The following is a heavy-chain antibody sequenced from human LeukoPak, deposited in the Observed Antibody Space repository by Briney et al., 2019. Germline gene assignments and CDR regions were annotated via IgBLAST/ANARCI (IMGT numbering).Heavy chain of an antibody. J-gene: IGHJ4*02. V-gene: IGHV4-59*01. Sequence: SETLSLTCTVSGDSTSTYYWSWIRQSPGKGLEWIGYSYYSGITSYNPSLKSRVTMSVDESKNQLSLKVNSVTAADTAVYHCARGEPVDYWGQGTLVTVSS. CDR3: ARGEPVDY. D-gene: IGHD1-14*01. CDR1: GDSTSTYY. CDR2: SYYSGIT.